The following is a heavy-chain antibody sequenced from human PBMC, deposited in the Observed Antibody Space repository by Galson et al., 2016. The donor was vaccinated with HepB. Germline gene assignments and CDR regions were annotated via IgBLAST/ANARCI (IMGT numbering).Heavy chain of an antibody. J-gene: IGHJ4*02. CDR1: GFTFTTYG. CDR2: ISFDGTNK. CDR3: AKELWLFRHPGVGYLDY. V-gene: IGHV3-30*18. D-gene: IGHD2-21*01. Sequence: SLRLSCAASGFTFTTYGMHWVRRAPGKGLESVAIISFDGTNKYYADSVKGRFTISRDNSKNTLYLQMNSLRAKDTAVYYCAKELWLFRHPGVGYLDYWGQGTLVTVSS.